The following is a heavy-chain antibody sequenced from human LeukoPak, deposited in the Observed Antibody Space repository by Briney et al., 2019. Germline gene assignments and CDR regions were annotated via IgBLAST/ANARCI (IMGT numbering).Heavy chain of an antibody. CDR3: ARKASHFSYGLRAIDY. CDR2: INHSGTT. CDR1: GGSFSDHY. V-gene: IGHV4-34*01. Sequence: SETLSLTCAVYGGSFSDHYWNWIRQPPGKGLEWIGEINHSGTTNYNASLKSQVTISVDTSKNHFSLKLNSMTAADTAVYYCARKASHFSYGLRAIDYWGQGNLVTVSS. J-gene: IGHJ4*02. D-gene: IGHD5-18*01.